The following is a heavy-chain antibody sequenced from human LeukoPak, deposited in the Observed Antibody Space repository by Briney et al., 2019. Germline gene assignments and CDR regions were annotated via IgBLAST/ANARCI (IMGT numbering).Heavy chain of an antibody. Sequence: ASVKVSCKASGGTFSSYAISWVRQAPGQGLEWMGIINPSGGSTSYAQKFQDRVTMTRDTSTSTVYMELSSLRSEDTAVYYCASGNYIFEYYFDYWGQGTLVTVSS. J-gene: IGHJ4*02. CDR1: GGTFSSYA. V-gene: IGHV1-46*01. CDR3: ASGNYIFEYYFDY. CDR2: INPSGGST. D-gene: IGHD1-7*01.